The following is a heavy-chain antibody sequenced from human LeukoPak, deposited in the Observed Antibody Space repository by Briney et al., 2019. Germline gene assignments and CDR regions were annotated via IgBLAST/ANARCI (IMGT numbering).Heavy chain of an antibody. CDR3: AREGFLEWPQTAFDI. J-gene: IGHJ3*02. V-gene: IGHV3-15*01. Sequence: GGSLRLSCAASGFTLNNAWMSWVRQAPGKGLEWLGRIKRETDGGTIDYAAPVKGRFTISRDDSRNTLYLQMNSLRAEDTAVYYCAREGFLEWPQTAFDIWGQGTMVTVSS. CDR1: GFTLNNAW. D-gene: IGHD3-3*01. CDR2: IKRETDGGTI.